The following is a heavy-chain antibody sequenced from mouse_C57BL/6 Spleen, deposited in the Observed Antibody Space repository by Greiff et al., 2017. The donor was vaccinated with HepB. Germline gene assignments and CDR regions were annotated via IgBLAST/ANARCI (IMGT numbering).Heavy chain of an antibody. J-gene: IGHJ3*01. CDR1: GYTFTSYW. CDR2: IHPNSGST. D-gene: IGHD2-5*01. V-gene: IGHV1-64*01. CDR3: ARGRSNLSWFAY. Sequence: QVQLKQSGAELVKPGASVKLSCKASGYTFTSYWMHWVKQRPGQGLEWIGMIHPNSGSTNYNEKFKSKATLTVDKSSSTAYMQLSSLTSEDSAVYYCARGRSNLSWFAYWGQGTLVTVSA.